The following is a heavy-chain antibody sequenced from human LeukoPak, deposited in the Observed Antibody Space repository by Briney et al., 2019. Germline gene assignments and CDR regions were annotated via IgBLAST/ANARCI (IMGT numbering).Heavy chain of an antibody. V-gene: IGHV4-59*01. CDR1: GGSISSYY. D-gene: IGHD2-21*02. CDR3: ARFAYCGGHCWYYFDY. CDR2: IYSSGST. Sequence: PSETLSLTCTVSGGSISSYYWNWIRQPPGKGLEWIGYIYSSGSTNYNPSLKSRITISVDTSKNQFSLKLSSVTAADTAVYYCARFAYCGGHCWYYFDYWGQGSLVTVS. J-gene: IGHJ4*02.